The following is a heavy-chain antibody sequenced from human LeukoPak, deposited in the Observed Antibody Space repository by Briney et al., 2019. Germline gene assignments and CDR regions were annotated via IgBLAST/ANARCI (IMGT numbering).Heavy chain of an antibody. V-gene: IGHV3-48*03. Sequence: GGSLRLSCAASGFTFSSYEMNWVRQAPGKGLEWVSYISSSGSTIYYADSVKGRFTISRDNDKNSLYLQMNSLRAEDTAVYYCARGLNTYYYGSGSYYVYWGQGTLVTVSS. D-gene: IGHD3-10*01. J-gene: IGHJ4*02. CDR1: GFTFSSYE. CDR2: ISSSGSTI. CDR3: ARGLNTYYYGSGSYYVY.